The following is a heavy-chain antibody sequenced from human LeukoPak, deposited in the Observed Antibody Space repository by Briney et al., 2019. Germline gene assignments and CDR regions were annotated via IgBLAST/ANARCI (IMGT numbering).Heavy chain of an antibody. D-gene: IGHD3-22*01. J-gene: IGHJ3*02. CDR2: IYHSGST. Sequence: SETLSLTCADSGYSISSGYYWGWIRQPPGKGLEWIGSIYHSGSTYYNPSLKSRVTISVDTSKNQFSLKLSSVTAADAAVYYCAREEYYYDSSGYFHDAFDIWGQGTMVTVSS. CDR1: GYSISSGYY. CDR3: AREEYYYDSSGYFHDAFDI. V-gene: IGHV4-38-2*02.